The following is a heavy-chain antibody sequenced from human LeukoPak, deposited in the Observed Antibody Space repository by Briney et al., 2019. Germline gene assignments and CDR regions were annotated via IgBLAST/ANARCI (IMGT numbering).Heavy chain of an antibody. CDR2: IYSGGGT. J-gene: IGHJ3*02. Sequence: GGSLRLSSATSGFTFSNDWMSWVRQAPGKGLEWVSIIYSGGGTDYADSVKGRFTISRDNSKNTVYLQMNSLRDGDTAVYFCARDLSDYYFGGAFDIWGQGTMVTVSS. V-gene: IGHV3-53*01. CDR3: ARDLSDYYFGGAFDI. D-gene: IGHD2/OR15-2a*01. CDR1: GFTFSNDW.